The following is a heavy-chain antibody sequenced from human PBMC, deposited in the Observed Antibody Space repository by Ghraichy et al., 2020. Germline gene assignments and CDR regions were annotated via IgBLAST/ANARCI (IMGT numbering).Heavy chain of an antibody. CDR1: GGSVSSGSYY. CDR2: IYYSGST. V-gene: IGHV4-61*01. CDR3: ARGRPTNYDFWSGYYTGISRDWDFDL. J-gene: IGHJ2*01. D-gene: IGHD3-3*01. Sequence: SQTLSLTCPVSGGSVSSGSYYWSWIRQPPGKGLEWIGYIYYSGSTNYNPSLKSRVTISVDTSKNQFSLKLSSVTAADTAVYYCARGRPTNYDFWSGYYTGISRDWDFDLWGRGTLVTVSS.